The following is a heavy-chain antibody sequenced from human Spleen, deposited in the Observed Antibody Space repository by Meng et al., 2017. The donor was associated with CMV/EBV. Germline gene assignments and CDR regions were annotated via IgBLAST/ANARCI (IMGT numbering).Heavy chain of an antibody. Sequence: GGSLRLSCAASGFTFSSYWMHWVRQAPGKGLEWVSSISGTTSYIYYVDSVKGRFTISRDNAKTSLYLQMNSLRTEDTAVYYCARLGSGQRYFDYWGQGTLVTVSS. J-gene: IGHJ4*02. D-gene: IGHD3-3*01. CDR3: ARLGSGQRYFDY. CDR2: ISGTTSYI. V-gene: IGHV3-21*01. CDR1: GFTFSSYW.